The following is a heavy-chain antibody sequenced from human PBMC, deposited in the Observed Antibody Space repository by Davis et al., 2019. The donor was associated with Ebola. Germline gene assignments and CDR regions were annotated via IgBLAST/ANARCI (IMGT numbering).Heavy chain of an antibody. CDR3: TRGPHCSGGSCYELFSYYMDV. CDR1: GFTVSSNY. D-gene: IGHD2-15*01. V-gene: IGHV3-72*01. J-gene: IGHJ6*03. Sequence: GESLKISCAASGFTVSSNYMSWVRQAPGKGLEWVGRSRNRANSYTTEYAASVKGRFTISRDDSKNSLYLQMNSLKTEDTAVYYCTRGPHCSGGSCYELFSYYMDVWGKGTTVTVSS. CDR2: SRNRANSYTT.